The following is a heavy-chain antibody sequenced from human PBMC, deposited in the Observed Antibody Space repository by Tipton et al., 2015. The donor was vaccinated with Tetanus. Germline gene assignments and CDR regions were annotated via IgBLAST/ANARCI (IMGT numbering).Heavy chain of an antibody. J-gene: IGHJ6*02. CDR2: IYYSGST. D-gene: IGHD3-9*01. CDR1: GGSISSGGYY. CDR3: ARDRYYDILTGYYGVGVDRLYGMDV. V-gene: IGHV4-31*03. Sequence: TLSLTCTVSGGSISSGGYYWSWIRQHPGEGPEGIGDIYYSGSTYYNPSPKRRVTISVDTSKNQVSLKLSSVTAADTAGYYCARDRYYDILTGYYGVGVDRLYGMDVWGQGTTVTVSS.